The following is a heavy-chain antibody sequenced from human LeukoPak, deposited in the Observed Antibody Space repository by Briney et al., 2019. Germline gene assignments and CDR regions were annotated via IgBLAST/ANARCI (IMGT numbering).Heavy chain of an antibody. V-gene: IGHV3-48*03. CDR3: AKDRCSNGVGCYYYYMDV. Sequence: GGSLRLSCAASGFTFSSYEMNWVRQAPGKGLEWVSYISSSGSTIYYADSVKGRFTISRDNAKNSLYLQMNSLRAEDTAVYYCAKDRCSNGVGCYYYYMDVWGKGTTVTTSS. CDR1: GFTFSSYE. D-gene: IGHD2-8*01. CDR2: ISSSGSTI. J-gene: IGHJ6*03.